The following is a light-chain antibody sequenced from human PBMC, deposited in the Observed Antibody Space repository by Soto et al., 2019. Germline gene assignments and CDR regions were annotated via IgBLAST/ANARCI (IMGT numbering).Light chain of an antibody. CDR3: TSYTSNSTPYV. J-gene: IGLJ1*01. V-gene: IGLV2-14*01. Sequence: VLTQPASVSGSPGQSITISCTGTSSDVGAYTYVSWYQQHPGKAPKLMIYDVSNRPSGVSNRFSGSKSGNTAFLIISGLQAEDEADYYCTSYTSNSTPYVFGGGTKVTVL. CDR2: DVS. CDR1: SSDVGAYTY.